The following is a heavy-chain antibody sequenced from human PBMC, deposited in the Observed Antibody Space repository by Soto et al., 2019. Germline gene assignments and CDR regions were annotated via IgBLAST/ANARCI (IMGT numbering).Heavy chain of an antibody. D-gene: IGHD4-17*01. J-gene: IGHJ4*02. V-gene: IGHV3-48*02. CDR1: GFTFSTYS. CDR2: ISGSGRTI. CDR3: ARDSQGSTVARRYYFDY. Sequence: GGSLRLSCAASGFTFSTYSMNWFRRAPGKGLEWVSYISGSGRTIYSADSVKGRFTISRDNAKNSLYLQMSSLRDEDTAIYYCARDSQGSTVARRYYFDYWGRGTLVTVSS.